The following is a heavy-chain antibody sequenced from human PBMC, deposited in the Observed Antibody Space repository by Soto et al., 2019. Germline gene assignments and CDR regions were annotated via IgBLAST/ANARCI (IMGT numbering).Heavy chain of an antibody. CDR3: ATAIAATGRADS. Sequence: VQSGGEVKKPGASVKVSCKASGYTFSNNGFTWVRQAPGQGLEWIGWIGGYNGNTNYAPKFQGRVTMTADTSTSTAHMELRGLRSDDTAVYYCATAIAATGRADSWGQGTLVTVSS. V-gene: IGHV1-18*01. J-gene: IGHJ4*02. CDR2: IGGYNGNT. D-gene: IGHD6-13*01. CDR1: GYTFSNNG.